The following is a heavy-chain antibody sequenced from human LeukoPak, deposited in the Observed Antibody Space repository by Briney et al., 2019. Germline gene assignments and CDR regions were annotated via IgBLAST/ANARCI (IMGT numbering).Heavy chain of an antibody. CDR2: IYYSGST. Sequence: SETLSLTCTVSGGSISSYYWSWIRQPPGKGMEWIGYIYYSGSTNYNPSLKSRVTISVDTSKNQFSLKLSSVTAADTAVYYCARDSSSWSYFDYWGQGTLVTVSS. CDR1: GGSISSYY. J-gene: IGHJ4*02. CDR3: ARDSSSWSYFDY. V-gene: IGHV4-59*01. D-gene: IGHD6-13*01.